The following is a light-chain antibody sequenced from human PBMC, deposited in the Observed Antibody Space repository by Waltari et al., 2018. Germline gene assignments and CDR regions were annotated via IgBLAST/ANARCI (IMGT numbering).Light chain of an antibody. CDR2: GAS. V-gene: IGKV1-16*02. CDR1: QDINNY. J-gene: IGKJ1*01. CDR3: LQYNSYPRT. Sequence: DIQMTQSPSSLSASVGDRVTITCRANQDINNYLSWFQQKSGKAPKALIYGASSLQSGVPSKFSGSGSGTDFTLTISNLQPEDFATYYCLQYNSYPRTFGQGTKVEIK.